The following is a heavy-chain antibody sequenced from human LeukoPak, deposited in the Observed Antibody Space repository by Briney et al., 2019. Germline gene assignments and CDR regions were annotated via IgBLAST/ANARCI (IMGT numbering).Heavy chain of an antibody. D-gene: IGHD3-22*01. J-gene: IGHJ4*02. Sequence: SETLSLTCTVSGGSISTSSYYWGWIRQPPGKGLEWIGTIYYSGSTYYNPSLKSRVTISVDTSKNQFSLKLSSVTAADTAVYYCARGQPNYYDSSGYLDYWGQGTLATVSS. V-gene: IGHV4-39*01. CDR3: ARGQPNYYDSSGYLDY. CDR2: IYYSGST. CDR1: GGSISTSSYY.